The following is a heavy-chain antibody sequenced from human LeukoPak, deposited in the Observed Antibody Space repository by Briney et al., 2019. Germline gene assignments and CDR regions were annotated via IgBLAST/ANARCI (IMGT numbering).Heavy chain of an antibody. CDR3: ARDRYDFWSGPSGMDV. V-gene: IGHV3-7*01. Sequence: PGGSLRLSCAASGSTFSSYWMSWVRQAPGKGLEWVANIKQDGSEKYYVDSVKGRFTISRDNAKNSLYLQMNSLRAEDTAVYYCARDRYDFWSGPSGMDVWGQGTTVTVSS. CDR2: IKQDGSEK. CDR1: GSTFSSYW. J-gene: IGHJ6*02. D-gene: IGHD3-3*01.